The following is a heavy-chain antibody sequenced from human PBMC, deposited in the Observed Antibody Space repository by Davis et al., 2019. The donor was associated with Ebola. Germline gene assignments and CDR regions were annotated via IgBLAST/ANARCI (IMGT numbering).Heavy chain of an antibody. Sequence: GGSLRLSCAASGFTFSSYGMPWVRQAPGKGLEWVAVIWYDGSNKYYADSVKGRFTISRDNSKNTLYLQMNSLRAEDTAVYYCARGGTLYYYGSGRGGWFDPWGQGTLVTVSS. D-gene: IGHD3-10*01. CDR1: GFTFSSYG. J-gene: IGHJ5*02. CDR2: IWYDGSNK. V-gene: IGHV3-33*01. CDR3: ARGGTLYYYGSGRGGWFDP.